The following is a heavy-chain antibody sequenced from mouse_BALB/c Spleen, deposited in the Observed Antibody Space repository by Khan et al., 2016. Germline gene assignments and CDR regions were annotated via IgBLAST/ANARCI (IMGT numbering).Heavy chain of an antibody. CDR3: SRTYDYDGCFDY. Sequence: QVQLKQSGPGLVQPSQSLSITCTVSGFSLTTYGVQWVRQSPGKALEWLGVIWSGGSTDYNAPFISRLSISRDTSKSQVFFKMSSLQTKDTAIYYCSRTYDYDGCFDYWGQGTILTVSS. J-gene: IGHJ2*01. CDR2: IWSGGST. CDR1: GFSLTTYG. D-gene: IGHD2-4*01. V-gene: IGHV2-2*02.